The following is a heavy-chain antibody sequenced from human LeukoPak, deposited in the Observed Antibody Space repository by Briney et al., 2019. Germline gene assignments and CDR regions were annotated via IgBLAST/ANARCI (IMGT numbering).Heavy chain of an antibody. CDR2: IYSGGST. V-gene: IGHV3-66*01. J-gene: IGHJ3*02. CDR1: GFTFCNAW. Sequence: GGSLSRSCAASGFTFCNAWLGRLRQAPGLGLEWVLIIYSGGSTDYADSVKGRFTISRDNSKNTLYLQMNSLRAEDTAVYYCARGGNDYGGRDGFDIWGQGIMVTVSS. CDR3: ARGGNDYGGRDGFDI. D-gene: IGHD4-23*01.